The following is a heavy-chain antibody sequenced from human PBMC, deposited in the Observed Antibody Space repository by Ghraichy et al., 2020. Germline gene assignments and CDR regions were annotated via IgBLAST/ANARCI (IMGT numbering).Heavy chain of an antibody. Sequence: GESLNISFAASGFPLNNAWMTWVRQAPGKGLEWVGRIKSKNDGGTTDYAAPVKGRFTISTDESKNTLHLQMNSLKTEDSGVYYCTTGEVSYYHYYYGLDVWGQGTTVTVSS. V-gene: IGHV3-15*01. CDR2: IKSKNDGGTT. J-gene: IGHJ6*02. CDR1: GFPLNNAW. D-gene: IGHD3-10*01. CDR3: TTGEVSYYHYYYGLDV.